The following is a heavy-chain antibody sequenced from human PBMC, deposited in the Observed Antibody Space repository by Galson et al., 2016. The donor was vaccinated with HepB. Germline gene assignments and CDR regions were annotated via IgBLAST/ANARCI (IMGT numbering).Heavy chain of an antibody. V-gene: IGHV3-15*01. CDR2: IRSKSDGGTA. J-gene: IGHJ4*02. CDR3: TTQGNLDC. D-gene: IGHD1-14*01. Sequence: SLRLSCAASGFTFSNIWMTWVRQAPGKGLAWVGRIRSKSDGGTAEYAAPVKGRFTISRDDSKNTLYLQMNSLKTDDTAIYYCTTQGNLDCWGQGTLVTVSS. CDR1: GFTFSNIW.